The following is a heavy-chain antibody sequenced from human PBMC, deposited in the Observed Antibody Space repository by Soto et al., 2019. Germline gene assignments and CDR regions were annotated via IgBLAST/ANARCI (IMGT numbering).Heavy chain of an antibody. CDR2: IYYSGST. CDR1: GGSISSYY. Sequence: QVQLQESGPGLVKPSETLSLTCTVSGGSISSYYWSWIRQPPGKGLEWIGYIYYSGSTNYNPSLTSRVTMSVDTSTNQFSLKLSSVTAADTAVYYCARHRPGSGGSCYDYWGQGTLVTVSS. CDR3: ARHRPGSGGSCYDY. V-gene: IGHV4-59*08. J-gene: IGHJ4*02. D-gene: IGHD2-15*01.